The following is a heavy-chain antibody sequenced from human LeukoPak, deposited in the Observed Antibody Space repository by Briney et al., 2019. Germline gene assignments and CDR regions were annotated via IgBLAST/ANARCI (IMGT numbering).Heavy chain of an antibody. Sequence: PGGFLRLSCAASGFTFSSYAMSWVRQAPGKGLEWVSAISGSGGSTYYADSVKGRFTISRDNSKNTLYLQMNSLRAEDTAVYYCAKPWSGYYDFDYWGQGTLVTVSS. D-gene: IGHD3-3*01. CDR3: AKPWSGYYDFDY. CDR2: ISGSGGST. CDR1: GFTFSSYA. J-gene: IGHJ4*02. V-gene: IGHV3-23*01.